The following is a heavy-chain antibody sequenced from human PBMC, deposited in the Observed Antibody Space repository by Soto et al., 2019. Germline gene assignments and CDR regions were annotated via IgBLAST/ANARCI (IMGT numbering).Heavy chain of an antibody. Sequence: SVKGCFKASGGPFSSYAMSLVRQAPGQGLEWMGGIIPIFGTANYAQKFQGRVTITADESTSTAYMELSSLRSEDTAVYYCARDNIAARPAYYYYGMDVWGQGTTVTVSS. CDR1: GGPFSSYA. V-gene: IGHV1-69*13. J-gene: IGHJ6*01. CDR3: ARDNIAARPAYYYYGMDV. D-gene: IGHD6-6*01. CDR2: IIPIFGTA.